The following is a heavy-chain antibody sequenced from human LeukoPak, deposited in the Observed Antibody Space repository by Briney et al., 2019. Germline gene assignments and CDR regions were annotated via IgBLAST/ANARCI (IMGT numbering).Heavy chain of an antibody. CDR2: IYYSGST. J-gene: IGHJ4*02. V-gene: IGHV4-30-4*01. D-gene: IGHD6-6*01. CDR3: ARGSWSSSIDY. CDR1: GGSISSGDYY. Sequence: SETLSLTCTVSGGSISSGDYYWSWIRQPPGKGLEYIGYIYYSGSTYYNPSLKSRITISVDTSKNQFSLKLSSVTAADTAVYYCARGSWSSSIDYWGQGTLVTVS.